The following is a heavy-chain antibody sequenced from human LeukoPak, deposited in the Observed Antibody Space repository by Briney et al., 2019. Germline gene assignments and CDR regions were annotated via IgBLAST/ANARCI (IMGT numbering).Heavy chain of an antibody. CDR2: INPSGGTT. CDR1: GYTFTSYY. CDR3: ARGMVGSYDSSGYYALGV. D-gene: IGHD3-22*01. Sequence: ASVKVSCKASGYTFTSYYMHWVRQAPGQRLEWMGIINPSGGTTSYAQKFQGRVTMTTDTSTSPAYMELSSLKSEDTAAYYCARGMVGSYDSSGYYALGVWGQGTKVTVSS. V-gene: IGHV1-46*01. J-gene: IGHJ3*01.